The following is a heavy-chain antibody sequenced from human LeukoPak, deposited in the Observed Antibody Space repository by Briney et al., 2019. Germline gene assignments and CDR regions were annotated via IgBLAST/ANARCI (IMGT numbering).Heavy chain of an antibody. CDR3: ARTPYSGYDYVGYFDY. Sequence: SETLSLICTVSGGSISSYYWSWIRQPPGKGLEWIGYIYTSGNTNYNPSLKSRVTISVDTSKNQFSLKLSSVTAADTAVYYCARTPYSGYDYVGYFDYWGQGTLVTVSS. D-gene: IGHD5-12*01. CDR1: GGSISSYY. V-gene: IGHV4-4*09. J-gene: IGHJ4*02. CDR2: IYTSGNT.